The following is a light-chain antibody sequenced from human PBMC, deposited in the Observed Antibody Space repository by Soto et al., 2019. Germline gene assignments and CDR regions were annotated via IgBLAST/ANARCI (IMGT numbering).Light chain of an antibody. V-gene: IGLV1-44*01. CDR3: SSWDDSLNGVV. Sequence: QSALTQPPSASGAPGQRVTISCSGSSSNIGTTTVNWYQHVPGTAPKLLIYNINQRPSGVPDRFSDSRSGTSASLAISGLQSEDEADYYCSSWDDSLNGVVFGRGTKLTVL. CDR2: NIN. J-gene: IGLJ2*01. CDR1: SSNIGTTT.